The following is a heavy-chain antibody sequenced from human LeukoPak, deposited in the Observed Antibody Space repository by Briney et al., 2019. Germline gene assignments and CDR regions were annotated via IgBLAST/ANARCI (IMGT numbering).Heavy chain of an antibody. J-gene: IGHJ4*02. Sequence: GGSLRLSCAASGFTFDDYAMPWVRHAPGKGLEWVSGISWNSGSIGYADSVKGRFTISRDNAKNSLYLQMNSLRAEDTALYYCAKIPSYSSGWYFDYWGQGTLVTVSS. D-gene: IGHD6-19*01. CDR2: ISWNSGSI. V-gene: IGHV3-9*01. CDR1: GFTFDDYA. CDR3: AKIPSYSSGWYFDY.